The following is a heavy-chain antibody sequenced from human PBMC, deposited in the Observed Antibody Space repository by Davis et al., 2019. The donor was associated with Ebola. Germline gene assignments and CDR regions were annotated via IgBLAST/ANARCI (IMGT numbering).Heavy chain of an antibody. J-gene: IGHJ4*02. CDR3: AREGSTVTTYDN. CDR2: IYSGGST. D-gene: IGHD4-17*01. V-gene: IGHV3-66*01. Sequence: GESLKISCAASGFTVSSNYMSWVRQAPGKGLEWVSVIYSGGSTYYADSVKGRFTISRDNSKNTLYLQMNSLRAEDTAVYYCAREGSTVTTYDNWGQGTLVTVSS. CDR1: GFTVSSNY.